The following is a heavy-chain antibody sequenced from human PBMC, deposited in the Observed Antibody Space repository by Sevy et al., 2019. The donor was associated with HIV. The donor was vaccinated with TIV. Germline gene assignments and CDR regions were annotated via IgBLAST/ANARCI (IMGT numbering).Heavy chain of an antibody. J-gene: IGHJ4*02. CDR1: GGSISSSSYY. CDR2: IYYSGST. CDR3: ATYYYDSSGYYYYFDY. Sequence: SETLSLTCTVSGGSISSSSYYWGWIRQPPGKGLEWIGSIYYSGSTYYNPSLKSRVTISVDTSKNQFSLKLSSVTAAATAVYYCATYYYDSSGYYYYFDYWGQGTLVTVSS. V-gene: IGHV4-39*01. D-gene: IGHD3-22*01.